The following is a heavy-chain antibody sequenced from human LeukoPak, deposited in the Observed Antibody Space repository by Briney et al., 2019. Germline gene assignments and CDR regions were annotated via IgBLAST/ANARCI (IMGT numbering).Heavy chain of an antibody. Sequence: PSETLSLTCTVSGGSISSGSYYWSWIRQPAGKGLEWIGRIYTSGSTNYNPSLKSRVTISVDTSKNQFSLKLSSVTAADTAVYYCARDEWRRFDYWGQGTLVTVSS. CDR2: IYTSGST. CDR1: GGSISSGSYY. V-gene: IGHV4-61*02. CDR3: ARDEWRRFDY. J-gene: IGHJ4*02. D-gene: IGHD2-8*01.